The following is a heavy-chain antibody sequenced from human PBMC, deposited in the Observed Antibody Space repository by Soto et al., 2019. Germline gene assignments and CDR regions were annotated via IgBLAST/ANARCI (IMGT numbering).Heavy chain of an antibody. CDR1: GFTLSGYA. CDR2: ISSNGVGT. D-gene: IGHD6-6*01. CDR3: ARRARPDFYYMDV. Sequence: EVQLAESGGGLAQPGGSLRLSCAASGFTLSGYAMDWVRQAPGKGLEYVSGISSNGVGTYYANSVQGRFTISRYNSKNPVYLQMGSLRPEYMAVYYCARRARPDFYYMDVWGKGPTVTVAS. J-gene: IGHJ6*03. V-gene: IGHV3-64*01.